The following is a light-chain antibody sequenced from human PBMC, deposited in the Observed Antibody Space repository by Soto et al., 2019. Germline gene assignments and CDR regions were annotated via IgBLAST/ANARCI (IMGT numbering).Light chain of an antibody. J-gene: IGKJ4*01. CDR3: QQFSSYPLT. Sequence: EIFLTQSPDTLSLSPGERATLSCRASQSVTNYIAWYQQRPGQAPRLLIYDASNRASGVPARFSGSGSGTDFTLTISRLEPEDFAVYYCQQFSSYPLTFGGGTKVDIK. CDR1: QSVTNY. CDR2: DAS. V-gene: IGKV3-11*01.